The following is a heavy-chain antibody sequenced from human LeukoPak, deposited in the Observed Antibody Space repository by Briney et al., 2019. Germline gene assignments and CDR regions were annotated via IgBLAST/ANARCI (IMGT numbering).Heavy chain of an antibody. J-gene: IGHJ4*02. CDR2: INSDGSWT. D-gene: IGHD2/OR15-2a*01. CDR3: VSFYETY. V-gene: IGHV3-74*01. Sequence: GGSLRLSCAASGNYWMHWVRQAPGKGLVWVSHINSDGSWTSYADSVKGRFTISKDNAKNTVYLQMNSLRAEDTAVYYCVSFYETYWGWGTLVTVSS. CDR1: GNYW.